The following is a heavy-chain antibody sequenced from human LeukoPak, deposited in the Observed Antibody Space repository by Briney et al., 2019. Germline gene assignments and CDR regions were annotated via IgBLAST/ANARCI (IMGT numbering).Heavy chain of an antibody. CDR1: GFTFSSYW. D-gene: IGHD3-10*01. J-gene: IGHJ5*02. CDR3: ALLWFGGRGWFDP. Sequence: PGGSLRLSCAASGFTFSSYWMHWVRQAPGKGLVWVSRINSDGSSTSYADSVKGRFTISRDNAKNTLNLQMNSLRAEDTAVYYCALLWFGGRGWFDPWGQGTLVTVSS. V-gene: IGHV3-74*01. CDR2: INSDGSST.